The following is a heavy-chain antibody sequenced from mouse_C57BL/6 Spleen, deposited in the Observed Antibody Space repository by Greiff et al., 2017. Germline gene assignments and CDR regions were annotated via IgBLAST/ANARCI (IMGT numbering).Heavy chain of an antibody. V-gene: IGHV1-15*01. CDR1: GYTFTDYE. J-gene: IGHJ3*01. CDR3: TRERDSSGPAWFAY. CDR2: IDPEPGGT. Sequence: VQLQQSGAELVRPGASVTLSCKASGYTFTDYEMHWVKQTPVHGLEWIGAIDPEPGGTAYNQKFKGKAILTADKSSSTAYMELRSLTSEDSAVYYCTRERDSSGPAWFAYWGQGTLVTVSA. D-gene: IGHD3-2*02.